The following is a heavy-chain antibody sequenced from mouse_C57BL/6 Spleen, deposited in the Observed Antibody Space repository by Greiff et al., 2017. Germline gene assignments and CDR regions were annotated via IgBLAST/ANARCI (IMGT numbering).Heavy chain of an antibody. D-gene: IGHD1-1*01. Sequence: EVQLQQSGPELVKPGASVKISCKASGYTFTDYYMNWVKQSHGKSLEWIGDINPNNGGTSYNQKFKGKATLTVDKSSSTAYMELRSLTSEDSAVYYCARMGDYYYGSSSAWFAYWGQGTLVTVAA. CDR3: ARMGDYYYGSSSAWFAY. CDR2: INPNNGGT. V-gene: IGHV1-26*01. CDR1: GYTFTDYY. J-gene: IGHJ3*01.